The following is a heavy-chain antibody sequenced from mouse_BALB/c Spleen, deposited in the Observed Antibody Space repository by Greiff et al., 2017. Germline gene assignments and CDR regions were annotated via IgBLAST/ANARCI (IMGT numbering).Heavy chain of an antibody. CDR2: IDPANGNT. CDR1: GFNIKDTY. Sequence: VHVKQSGAELVKPGASVKLSCTASGFNIKDTYMHWVKQRPEQGLEWIGRIDPANGNTKYDPKFQGKATITADTSSNPAYLQLSSLTSEDTAVYYCANYRYDVGYAMDYWGQGTSVTVSS. D-gene: IGHD2-14*01. CDR3: ANYRYDVGYAMDY. V-gene: IGHV14-3*02. J-gene: IGHJ4*01.